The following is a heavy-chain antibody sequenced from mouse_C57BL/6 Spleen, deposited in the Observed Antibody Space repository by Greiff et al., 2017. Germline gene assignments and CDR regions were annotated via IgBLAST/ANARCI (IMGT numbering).Heavy chain of an antibody. CDR1: GYAFSSSW. CDR2: IYPGDGDT. V-gene: IGHV1-82*01. J-gene: IGHJ3*01. Sequence: QVQLQQSGPELVKPGASVKISCKASGYAFSSSWMNWVKQRPGKGLEWIGRIYPGDGDTNYNGKFKGKATLTADKSSSTAYMQLSSLTSEDSAVYFCASGTYYSNYDSLFAYWGQGTLVTVFA. CDR3: ASGTYYSNYDSLFAY. D-gene: IGHD2-5*01.